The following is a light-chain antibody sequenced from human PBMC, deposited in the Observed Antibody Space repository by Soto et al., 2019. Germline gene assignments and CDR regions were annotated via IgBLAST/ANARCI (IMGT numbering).Light chain of an antibody. CDR3: QQSNFTPST. J-gene: IGKJ5*01. V-gene: IGKV1-39*01. Sequence: SGVPSRFTGSGSETDFTLTIDSLQPEDFATYFCQQSNFTPSTFGQGTRLEIK.